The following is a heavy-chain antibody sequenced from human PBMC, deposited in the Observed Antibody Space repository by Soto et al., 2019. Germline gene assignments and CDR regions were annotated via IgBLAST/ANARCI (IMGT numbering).Heavy chain of an antibody. Sequence: QVQLVESGGGVVQPGRSLRLSCAASGFTFNNYGMHWVRQAPGKGLEWLAVIWHDGSNSSYANSVKGRFTIPRDNSKNTRYLQMSSLRAEDTGVYYCARRQIPPPTRGAANARGAMDVWGQGTTVTVSS. CDR3: ARRQIPPPTRGAANARGAMDV. J-gene: IGHJ6*02. D-gene: IGHD6-13*01. CDR2: IWHDGSNS. V-gene: IGHV3-33*01. CDR1: GFTFNNYG.